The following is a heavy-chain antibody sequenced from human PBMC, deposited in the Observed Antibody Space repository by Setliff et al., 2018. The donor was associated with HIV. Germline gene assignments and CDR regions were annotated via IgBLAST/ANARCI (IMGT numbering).Heavy chain of an antibody. CDR2: IYYSGGT. D-gene: IGHD2-15*01. Sequence: SETLSLTCTVSGGSISSYYWSWIRQPPGKGLEWIGYIYYSGGTNYNPSLTSRVTISVPTSKNHVSLRLNSVTAADTAVYYCARQGSWLDSWGQGTLVTVSS. CDR1: GGSISSYY. CDR3: ARQGSWLDS. V-gene: IGHV4-59*08. J-gene: IGHJ5*01.